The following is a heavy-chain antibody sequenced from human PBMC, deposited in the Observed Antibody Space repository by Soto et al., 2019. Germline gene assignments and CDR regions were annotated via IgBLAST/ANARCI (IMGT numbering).Heavy chain of an antibody. CDR2: IYYRGST. D-gene: IGHD2-15*01. CDR1: GGSISSYY. V-gene: IGHV4-59*01. CDR3: ARDPIQNYCSGGTCYYYYYMDL. J-gene: IGHJ6*03. Sequence: QVQLQESGPGLVKPSETLSLTCTVSGGSISSYYWSWIRQPPGKGLEWIGYIYYRGSTNYNPSLKSRVTISVDTSKNQISLKLSSVTAADTAVYDCARDPIQNYCSGGTCYYYYYMDLWGKGTTVTVSS.